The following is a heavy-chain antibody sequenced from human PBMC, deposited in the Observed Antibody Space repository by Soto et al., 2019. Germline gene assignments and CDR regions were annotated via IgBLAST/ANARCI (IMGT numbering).Heavy chain of an antibody. D-gene: IGHD6-19*01. CDR2: ISSSSSYI. CDR3: ARGRFGSGWQNRYFDL. V-gene: IGHV3-21*01. J-gene: IGHJ2*01. CDR1: GFTFSSYS. Sequence: EVQLVESGGGLVKPGGSLRLSCAASGFTFSSYSMNWVRQAPGKGLEWVSSISSSSSYIYYADSVKGRFTISRDNAKNALYLQMTSRRAEDTAVYYWARGRFGSGWQNRYFDLWGRGTLVTVSS.